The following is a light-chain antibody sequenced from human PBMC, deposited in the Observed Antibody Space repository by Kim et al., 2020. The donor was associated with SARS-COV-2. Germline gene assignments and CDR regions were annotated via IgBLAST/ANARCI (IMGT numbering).Light chain of an antibody. CDR3: ASYTRSDTWV. J-gene: IGLJ3*02. CDR1: NNDVGGYNY. Sequence: QSVLTQPASVSGSPGQSITISCTGTNNDVGGYNYVSWYQQHPGKAPKFMIYDVSKRPSGVSDRFSGSKSGNTASLTISGLQAEDEADYYCASYTRSDTWVFGGGTKLTVL. V-gene: IGLV2-14*03. CDR2: DVS.